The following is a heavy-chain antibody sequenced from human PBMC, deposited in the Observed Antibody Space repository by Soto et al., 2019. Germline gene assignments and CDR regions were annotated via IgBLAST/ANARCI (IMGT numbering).Heavy chain of an antibody. CDR2: IYWDDDK. Sequence: SGPTLVNPTQTLTLTCTFSGFSLTSNDVGVGWIRQPPGKALEWLALIYWDDDKRYSPSLKSRLTITNDTSKNQVVLRMTNMYPLDIATYYCAHSRYSRSSFDYWGQGTLVTVSS. CDR1: GFSLTSNDVG. CDR3: AHSRYSRSSFDY. D-gene: IGHD6-6*01. J-gene: IGHJ4*02. V-gene: IGHV2-5*02.